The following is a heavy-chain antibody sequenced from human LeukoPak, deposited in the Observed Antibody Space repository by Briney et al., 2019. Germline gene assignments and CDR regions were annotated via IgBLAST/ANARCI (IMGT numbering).Heavy chain of an antibody. CDR3: ARHQLNSSSWYLDYSDY. CDR1: GGSISSSSYY. Sequence: SETLSLTCTVSGGSISSSSYYWGWIRQPPGKGLEWIGSIYYSGSTYYNPSLKSRVTISVDTSKNQFSLKLSSVTAADTAVYYCARHQLNSSSWYLDYSDYWGQGTLVTVSS. CDR2: IYYSGST. V-gene: IGHV4-39*01. D-gene: IGHD6-13*01. J-gene: IGHJ4*02.